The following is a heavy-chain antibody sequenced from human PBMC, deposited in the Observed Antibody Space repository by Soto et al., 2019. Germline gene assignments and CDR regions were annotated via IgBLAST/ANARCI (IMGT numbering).Heavy chain of an antibody. CDR1: GFSLRTSAVA. V-gene: IGHV2-5*02. D-gene: IGHD3-9*01. CDR3: AHQNGPTERYFDWPSPFNWVDP. Sequence: QITLKESGPTLVKPTQTLTLTCTFSGFSLRTSAVAVGWVRQPPGKALEWLAFIYSDDDTRNSPSLKSRLTITKYTSKHQVLLTMTIMDPVDTGTYYCAHQNGPTERYFDWPSPFNWVDPWGQGIMVTVAS. J-gene: IGHJ5*02. CDR2: IYSDDDT.